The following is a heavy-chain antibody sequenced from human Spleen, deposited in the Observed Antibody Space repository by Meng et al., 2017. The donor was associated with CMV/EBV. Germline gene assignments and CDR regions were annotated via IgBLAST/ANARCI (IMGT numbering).Heavy chain of an antibody. Sequence: SETLSLTCTVSGGSISGYYWTWVRQPPGKGLEWIGYIYYKGDTKYNPSLKSPVTMSVDTSKNHFFLKMSSVTAADTAVYYCARGPVYESGEEYSYYYGMDVWGQGTTVTVSS. CDR3: ARGPVYESGEEYSYYYGMDV. D-gene: IGHD3-16*01. CDR2: IYYKGDT. CDR1: GGSISGYY. V-gene: IGHV4-59*12. J-gene: IGHJ6*02.